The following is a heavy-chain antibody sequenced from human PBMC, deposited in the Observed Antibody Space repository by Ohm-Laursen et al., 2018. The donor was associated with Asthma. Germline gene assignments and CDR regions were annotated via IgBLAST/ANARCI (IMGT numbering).Heavy chain of an antibody. CDR3: ATDDSSSDAFDI. CDR1: GYTFTDYG. V-gene: IGHV1-2*02. Sequence: ASVKVSCKASGYTFTDYGISWVRQAPGQGLEWMGIINPNGGSTTYAQKFQGRVTMTRDTSISTAYMELSRLRSDDTAVYYCATDDSSSDAFDIWGQGTMVTVSS. J-gene: IGHJ3*02. CDR2: INPNGGST. D-gene: IGHD6-6*01.